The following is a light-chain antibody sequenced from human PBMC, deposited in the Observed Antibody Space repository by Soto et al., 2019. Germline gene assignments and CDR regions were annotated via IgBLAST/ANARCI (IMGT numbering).Light chain of an antibody. V-gene: IGKV3-20*01. CDR2: GAS. CDR1: QSVSNNY. CDR3: QQYGSSGT. J-gene: IGKJ1*01. Sequence: EIVLTQSPANLTLSTGERATLSCRASQSVSNNYLAWYQQKPGQAPRLLIYGASNRPTGIPDRFSGSGSGTDFTLTIISREPEDFAVYYCQQYGSSGTFGQGTKVVIK.